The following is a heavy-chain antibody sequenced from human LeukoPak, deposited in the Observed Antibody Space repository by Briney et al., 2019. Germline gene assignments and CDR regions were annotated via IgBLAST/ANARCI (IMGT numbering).Heavy chain of an antibody. V-gene: IGHV3-53*01. CDR2: IYSDGNT. CDR3: AKVATTPVWAPDY. CDR1: GLIISREF. Sequence: GGSLRLSCAASGLIISREFMSWVRQAPGQGLEWVAIIYSDGNTVYAESVKGRFTISRDTSKSRLFLHMDSLRVEDTALYYCAKVATTPVWAPDYWGQGTLVTVSS. J-gene: IGHJ4*02. D-gene: IGHD1-1*01.